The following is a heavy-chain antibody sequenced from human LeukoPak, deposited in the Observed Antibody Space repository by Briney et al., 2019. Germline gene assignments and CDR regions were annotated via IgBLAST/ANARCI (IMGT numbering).Heavy chain of an antibody. CDR1: GGSISSYY. J-gene: IGHJ4*02. CDR2: IYYSGST. D-gene: IGHD5-24*01. Sequence: SETLSLTCTVSGGSISSYYWSWIRQPPRKGLEWIGYIYYSGSTNYNPSLKSRVNISVDTSKVQFSLKLSSVTAGDTAVYYCAREAVGDGYNSYYFDYWGQGSLVTVSS. V-gene: IGHV4-59*01. CDR3: AREAVGDGYNSYYFDY.